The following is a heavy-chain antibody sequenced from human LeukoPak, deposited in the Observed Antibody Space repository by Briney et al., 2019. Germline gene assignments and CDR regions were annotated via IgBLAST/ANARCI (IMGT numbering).Heavy chain of an antibody. CDR2: IYYTGST. V-gene: IGHV4-31*11. J-gene: IGHJ2*01. CDR1: GGSIISDNSY. Sequence: PSETLSLTCGVSGGSIISDNSYWSWIRQHPGKGLEWIGYIYYTGSTYYNPSLKSRVTISVGTSKSHFSLKLSSLTAADTAVYYCARAVGYDVLTGYNRGWFFDLWGRGTLVTVSP. D-gene: IGHD3-9*01. CDR3: ARAVGYDVLTGYNRGWFFDL.